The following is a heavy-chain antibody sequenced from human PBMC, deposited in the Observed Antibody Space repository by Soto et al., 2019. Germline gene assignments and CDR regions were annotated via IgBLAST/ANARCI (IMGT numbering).Heavy chain of an antibody. D-gene: IGHD3-9*01. J-gene: IGHJ6*02. CDR3: ARDNNDILTGYLTNYSMDV. CDR1: GGSISSGDYY. Sequence: SETLSLTCTVSGGSISSGDYYWSWIRQPPGKGLEWIGYIYYSGSTYYNPSLKSRVTISVDTSKNQFSLKLSSVTAADTAVYYCARDNNDILTGYLTNYSMDVWGQGTTVTVSS. CDR2: IYYSGST. V-gene: IGHV4-30-4*01.